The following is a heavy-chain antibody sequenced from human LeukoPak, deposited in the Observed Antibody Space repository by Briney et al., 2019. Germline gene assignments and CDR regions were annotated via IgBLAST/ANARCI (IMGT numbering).Heavy chain of an antibody. J-gene: IGHJ6*02. CDR2: IYHSGST. Sequence: SETLSLTCAVSGGSISGSNWWSWVRQPPGKGLEWIGEIYHSGSTNYNPSLKSRVTISVDKSKNQFSLKLSSVTAADTAVYYCARHCSGGSCSLGFYYYYYGMDVWGQGTTVTVSS. V-gene: IGHV4-4*02. CDR1: GGSISGSNW. CDR3: ARHCSGGSCSLGFYYYYYGMDV. D-gene: IGHD2-15*01.